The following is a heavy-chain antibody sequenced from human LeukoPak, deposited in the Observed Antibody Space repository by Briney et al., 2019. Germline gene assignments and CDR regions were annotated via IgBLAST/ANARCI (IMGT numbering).Heavy chain of an antibody. CDR1: GGSFSSYY. CDR3: ARAHYDFWSGYFMTVDY. J-gene: IGHJ4*02. Sequence: SETLSLTCAVYGGSFSSYYWNWIRQPPGKGLEWIGYIHYSGSTNYNPSLKSRVTISADTSKNQFSLKLNSVTAADTAVYYCARAHYDFWSGYFMTVDYWGQGTLVTVSS. CDR2: IHYSGST. D-gene: IGHD3-3*01. V-gene: IGHV4-59*01.